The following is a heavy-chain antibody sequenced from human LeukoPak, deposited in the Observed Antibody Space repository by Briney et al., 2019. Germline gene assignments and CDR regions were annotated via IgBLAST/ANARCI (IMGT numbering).Heavy chain of an antibody. CDR2: IYYSGST. CDR3: ARDREVGATGYYFDY. CDR1: GGSISSYY. V-gene: IGHV4-59*01. J-gene: IGHJ4*02. D-gene: IGHD1-26*01. Sequence: PSETLSLTCTVSGGSISSYYWSWIRQPPGKGLEWIGYIYYSGSTNYNPSLKSRVTISVDTSKNQFSLKLSSATAADTAVYYCARDREVGATGYYFDYWGQGTLVTVSS.